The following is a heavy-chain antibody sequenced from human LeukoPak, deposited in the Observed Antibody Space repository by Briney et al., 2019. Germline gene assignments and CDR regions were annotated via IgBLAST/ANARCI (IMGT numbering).Heavy chain of an antibody. Sequence: PSETLSLTCAVYGGSFSGYYWSWIRQPPGKGLEWIGEINHSGSTNYNPSLKSRVTMSVDTSKNQFSLKLSSVTAADTAVYYCARGGILWFGELSPTSFDIWGQGTMVTVSS. CDR2: INHSGST. CDR3: ARGGILWFGELSPTSFDI. D-gene: IGHD3-10*01. J-gene: IGHJ3*02. CDR1: GGSFSGYY. V-gene: IGHV4-34*01.